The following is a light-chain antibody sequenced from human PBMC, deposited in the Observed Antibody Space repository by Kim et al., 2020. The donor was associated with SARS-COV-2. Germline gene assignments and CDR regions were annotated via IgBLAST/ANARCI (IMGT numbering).Light chain of an antibody. J-gene: IGKJ2*01. V-gene: IGKV1-33*01. Sequence: DIQMTQSPSSLSAAAGETVTITCQASHDIKKFLSWFHQKSGKPPKLLISDADRLQTGVPPRFSGSGSGTHFSLTIKTLLPEDIGTYFCLQYVLLPYTFGQGTKLEI. CDR3: LQYVLLPYT. CDR1: HDIKKF. CDR2: DAD.